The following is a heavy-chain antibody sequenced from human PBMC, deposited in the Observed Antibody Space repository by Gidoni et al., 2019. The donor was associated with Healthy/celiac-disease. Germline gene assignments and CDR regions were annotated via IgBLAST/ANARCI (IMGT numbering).Heavy chain of an antibody. Sequence: QVQLQQWGAGLLKHSETLSLTCAVDGGSFSGYYGSWIRQTPGQGMEWIGEINHSGSTNYNPSLKSRVTISVDTSKTQFSLKLSSVTAAATAVYYCARGGEGDYDRILVYWGQGTLVTVSS. V-gene: IGHV4-34*01. CDR2: INHSGST. D-gene: IGHD3-16*01. CDR3: ARGGEGDYDRILVY. J-gene: IGHJ4*02. CDR1: GGSFSGYY.